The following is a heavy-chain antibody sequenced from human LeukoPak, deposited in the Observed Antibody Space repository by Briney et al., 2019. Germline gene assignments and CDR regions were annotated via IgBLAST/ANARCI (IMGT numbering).Heavy chain of an antibody. CDR1: GYTFTSYG. D-gene: IGHD2-2*01. Sequence: ASVKVSCKASGYTFTSYGISWVRQAPGQGLEWMAWISAYNGNTNYAQKLQGRVTMTTDTSTSTAYMELRSLRSDDTAVYYCARTSCSSTSCYYGFDPWGLGTLVTVSS. V-gene: IGHV1-18*01. J-gene: IGHJ5*02. CDR2: ISAYNGNT. CDR3: ARTSCSSTSCYYGFDP.